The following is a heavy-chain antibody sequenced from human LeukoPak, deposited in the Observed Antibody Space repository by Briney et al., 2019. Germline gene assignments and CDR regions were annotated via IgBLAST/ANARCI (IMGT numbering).Heavy chain of an antibody. CDR3: VRADVNQYAGYRNWFDP. CDR2: VSPYNGNT. CDR1: RFTFSRYG. V-gene: IGHV1-18*01. D-gene: IGHD2-8*01. Sequence: ASVKVSCKASRFTFSRYGISCVRQTPGQGLEWMGWVSPYNGNTKYAQRFQERGTVTTDTSPRTAYMELRSLRSDDTAVYYCVRADVNQYAGYRNWFDPWGQGTLVTVSS. J-gene: IGHJ5*02.